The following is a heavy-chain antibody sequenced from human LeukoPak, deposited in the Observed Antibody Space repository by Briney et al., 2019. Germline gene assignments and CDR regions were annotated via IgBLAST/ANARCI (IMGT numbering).Heavy chain of an antibody. J-gene: IGHJ4*02. D-gene: IGHD2-21*01. CDR1: GFTFSHHT. CDR2: ITGSSATI. V-gene: IGHV3-48*04. CDR3: ARARDAHNCYDF. Sequence: PGGSLRLSCAASGFTFSHHTMNWVRQAPGKGLEWVSDITGSSATINYADSVQGRFTISRDNAKNSLHLQMSSLRAEDTAVYYCARARDAHNCYDFWGPGTLVTVSS.